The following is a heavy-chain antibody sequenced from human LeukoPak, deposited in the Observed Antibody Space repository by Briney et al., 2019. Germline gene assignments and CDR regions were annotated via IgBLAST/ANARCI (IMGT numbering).Heavy chain of an antibody. J-gene: IGHJ5*02. CDR3: ATSETSEVTFGGA. V-gene: IGHV3-7*01. Sequence: GGSLRLSCAASGFTFSSYWMSWVRQAPGKGLEWVANIKQDGSEKYYVDSVKGRFTVSRDNAKNSLFLQMNSLRAEDTAVYYCATSETSEVTFGGAWGQGTLVTVSS. D-gene: IGHD3-16*01. CDR1: GFTFSSYW. CDR2: IKQDGSEK.